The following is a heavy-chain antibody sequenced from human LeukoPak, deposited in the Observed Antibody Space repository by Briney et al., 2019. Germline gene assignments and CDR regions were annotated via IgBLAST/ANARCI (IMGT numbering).Heavy chain of an antibody. CDR1: GFTVSSNY. D-gene: IGHD2-2*01. CDR3: ARGHIVVVPAATSHMDV. Sequence: GGSLRLSCAASGFTVSSNYMSWVRQAPGKGLEWVSVIYSGGSTYYADSVKGRFTISRDNSKNTLYLQMNSLRAEDTAVYYCARGHIVVVPAATSHMDVWGKGTTVTVSS. J-gene: IGHJ6*03. CDR2: IYSGGST. V-gene: IGHV3-53*05.